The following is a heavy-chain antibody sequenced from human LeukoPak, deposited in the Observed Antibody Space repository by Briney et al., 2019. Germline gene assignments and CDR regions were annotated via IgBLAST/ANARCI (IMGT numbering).Heavy chain of an antibody. D-gene: IGHD3-10*01. J-gene: IGHJ4*02. CDR1: GFTFSSYG. Sequence: GGSLRLSCAASGFTFSSYGMHWVRQAPGKGLEWVAVIWYDGSNKYYADSVKGRFTISRDNSKNTLYLQMNSLRAEDTAVYYCARDSGITMVRGVGSVSFDYWGQGTLVTVSS. V-gene: IGHV3-33*01. CDR2: IWYDGSNK. CDR3: ARDSGITMVRGVGSVSFDY.